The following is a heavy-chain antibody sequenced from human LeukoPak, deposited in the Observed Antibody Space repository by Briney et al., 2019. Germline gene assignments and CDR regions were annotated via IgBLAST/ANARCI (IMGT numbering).Heavy chain of an antibody. Sequence: SETLSLTCTVSGGSISSYYWSWIRQPPGKGLEWIGYIYYSGSTNYNPSLKSRVTISVDTSKNQFSLKLSSVTAADTAVYYCARGGRGAFDIWGQGTMVTVSS. CDR3: ARGGRGAFDI. J-gene: IGHJ3*02. V-gene: IGHV4-59*01. CDR1: GGSISSYY. CDR2: IYYSGST.